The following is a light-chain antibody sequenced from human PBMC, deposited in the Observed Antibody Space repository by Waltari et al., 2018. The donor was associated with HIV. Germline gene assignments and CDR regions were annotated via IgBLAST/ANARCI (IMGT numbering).Light chain of an antibody. V-gene: IGLV1-47*01. J-gene: IGLJ1*01. CDR2: RNN. CDR3: AAWDGSLSVVYV. CDR1: SSNIGSNY. Sequence: QSVLTQPPSASGTPGQRVTISCSGSSSNIGSNYVYWYQQLPGTAPKLLIYRNNQRPAWVPDRFSGSKSGTSAALAISGLRSEDGADYYCAAWDGSLSVVYVFGTGTKVTVL.